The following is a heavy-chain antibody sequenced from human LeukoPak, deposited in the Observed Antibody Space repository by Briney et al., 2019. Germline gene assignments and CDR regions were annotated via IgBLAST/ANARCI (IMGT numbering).Heavy chain of an antibody. D-gene: IGHD3-3*01. V-gene: IGHV3-7*03. Sequence: GGSLRLSCVASGFTFGKYWISWVRQAPGKGLEWVANIKLDGSEKNYVDSVKGRFTISRDNTKNSLYLQMNSLRAEDTAVFYCARDQYDTWSRRGNFDSWGQGTLVIVSS. CDR3: ARDQYDTWSRRGNFDS. J-gene: IGHJ4*02. CDR2: IKLDGSEK. CDR1: GFTFGKYW.